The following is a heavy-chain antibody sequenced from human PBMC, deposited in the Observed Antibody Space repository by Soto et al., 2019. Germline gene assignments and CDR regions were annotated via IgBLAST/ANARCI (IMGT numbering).Heavy chain of an antibody. J-gene: IGHJ5*02. V-gene: IGHV3-15*07. CDR3: TTDYNDRRSDNWFDP. Sequence: GGSLRLSCAASGFTFSNAWMNWVRQAPGKGLEWVGRIKSKTDGGTTDYAAPVKGRFTISRDDSKNTLYLQMNSLKTEDTAVYYCTTDYNDRRSDNWFDPWGQVTLVTVSS. D-gene: IGHD1-1*01. CDR1: GFTFSNAW. CDR2: IKSKTDGGTT.